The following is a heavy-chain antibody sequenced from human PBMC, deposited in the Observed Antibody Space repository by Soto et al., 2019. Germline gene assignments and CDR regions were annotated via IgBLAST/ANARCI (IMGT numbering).Heavy chain of an antibody. CDR2: IIPILGIA. J-gene: IGHJ5*02. D-gene: IGHD3-10*01. Sequence: QVQLVQSGAEVKKPGSSVKVSCKASGGTFSSYTISWVRQAPGQGLEWMGRIIPILGIANYAQKFQGRVRITADKSTSTAYMELSSLRSEDTAVYYCARSSYYYGSGRPYNWFDPWGQGTLVTVSS. CDR1: GGTFSSYT. CDR3: ARSSYYYGSGRPYNWFDP. V-gene: IGHV1-69*02.